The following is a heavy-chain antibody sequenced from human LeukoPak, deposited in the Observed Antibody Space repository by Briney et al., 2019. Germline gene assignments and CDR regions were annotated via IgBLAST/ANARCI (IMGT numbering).Heavy chain of an antibody. Sequence: SETLSLTCTVSGGSISSYYWSWIRQPPGKGLEWIGYIYYSGSTNYNPSLKSRVTISADTSKNQFSLKLSSVTAADTAVYYCASEAAEYYYDSSGYYYFYYYYYMDVWGKGTTVTVSS. D-gene: IGHD3-22*01. CDR1: GGSISSYY. CDR2: IYYSGST. V-gene: IGHV4-59*01. CDR3: ASEAAEYYYDSSGYYYFYYYYYMDV. J-gene: IGHJ6*03.